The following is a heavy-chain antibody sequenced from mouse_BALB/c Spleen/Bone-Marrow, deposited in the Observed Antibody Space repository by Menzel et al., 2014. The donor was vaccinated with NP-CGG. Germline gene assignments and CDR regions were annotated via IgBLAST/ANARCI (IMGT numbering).Heavy chain of an antibody. CDR1: GFTFTDYY. CDR3: ARDDYYAMDY. V-gene: IGHV7-3*02. J-gene: IGHJ4*01. CDR2: IRNKANGYTT. Sequence: EVKVVESGGGLVQPGGSLILSRATSGFTFTDYYMSWVRQPPGKALEWLGFIRNKANGYTTEYSASVKGRFTISRDNSQSILYLQMNTLRAEDSATYYCARDDYYAMDYWGQGTSVTVSS.